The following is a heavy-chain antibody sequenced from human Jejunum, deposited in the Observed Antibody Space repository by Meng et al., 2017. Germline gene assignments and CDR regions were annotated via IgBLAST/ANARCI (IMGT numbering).Heavy chain of an antibody. CDR3: ARNGAYSADH. J-gene: IGHJ4*02. CDR2: IHHGGDT. D-gene: IGHD2-15*01. CDR1: GASISSGYW. Sequence: QVQLQESGPGLVEPSGTLYLTCAVSGASISSGYWWSWVRQPPGKGLEWIGEIHHGGDTNYNPSLKSRVTISVDKSNNQYSLRLTSVTAADTAMYYCARNGAYSADHWGQGTLVTVSS. V-gene: IGHV4-4*02.